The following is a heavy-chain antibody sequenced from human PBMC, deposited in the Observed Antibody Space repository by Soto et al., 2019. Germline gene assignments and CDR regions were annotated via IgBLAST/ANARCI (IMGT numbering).Heavy chain of an antibody. D-gene: IGHD2-21*02. CDR1: GYTFTSYG. Sequence: ASVKVSCKASGYTFTSYGISWVRQAPGQGLEWMGWISAYNGNTNYAQKLQGRVIMTTDTSTSTAYMELRSLRSDDTAVYYCARVGYCGGDCYSRGGAFDIWGQGTMVTVSS. V-gene: IGHV1-18*01. J-gene: IGHJ3*02. CDR2: ISAYNGNT. CDR3: ARVGYCGGDCYSRGGAFDI.